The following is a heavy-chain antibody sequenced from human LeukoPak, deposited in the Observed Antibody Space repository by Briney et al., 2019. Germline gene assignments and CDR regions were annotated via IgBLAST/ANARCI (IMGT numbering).Heavy chain of an antibody. V-gene: IGHV4-59*08. CDR1: GGSISSYY. CDR2: IYYNGST. Sequence: PSETLSLTCTVSGGSISSYYWSWIRQPPGKGLEWIGYIYYNGSTHYNPSLKSRVTISIDTSKNQFSLKLSSVTAADTAVYYCARGGGYNYGNWFDPWGQGTLVTVSP. D-gene: IGHD5-18*01. CDR3: ARGGGYNYGNWFDP. J-gene: IGHJ5*02.